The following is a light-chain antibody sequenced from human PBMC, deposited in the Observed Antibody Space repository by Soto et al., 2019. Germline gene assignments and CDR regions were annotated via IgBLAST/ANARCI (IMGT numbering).Light chain of an antibody. Sequence: DIQLTQSPSFLSASVRDRVTITCRASQGISSYLAWYQQKPGKAPKLLIYAASTLQSGVPSRFSGTGSGIEFTLTISSLQPEDFATYYCQQLNSYPWTFGQGTKVEIK. V-gene: IGKV1-9*01. CDR2: AAS. J-gene: IGKJ1*01. CDR1: QGISSY. CDR3: QQLNSYPWT.